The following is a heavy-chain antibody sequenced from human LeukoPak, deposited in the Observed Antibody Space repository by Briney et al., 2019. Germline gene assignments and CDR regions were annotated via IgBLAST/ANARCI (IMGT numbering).Heavy chain of an antibody. Sequence: ASVKVSCTVSGYTLTELSMHWVRQAPGKGLEWMGGFDPEDGETIYAQKFQGRVTMTEDTSTDTAYMELSSLRSEDTAVYYCAAAAYSGSYDIDYWGQGTLVTVSS. CDR2: FDPEDGET. D-gene: IGHD1-26*01. J-gene: IGHJ4*02. CDR1: GYTLTELS. CDR3: AAAAYSGSYDIDY. V-gene: IGHV1-24*01.